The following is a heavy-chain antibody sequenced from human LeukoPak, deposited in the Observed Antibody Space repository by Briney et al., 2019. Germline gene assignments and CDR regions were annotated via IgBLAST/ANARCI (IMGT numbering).Heavy chain of an antibody. J-gene: IGHJ3*02. CDR1: GCTFTSYG. CDR2: ISAYNGNT. V-gene: IGHV1-18*01. D-gene: IGHD3-22*01. Sequence: ASVKVSCKASGCTFTSYGISWVRQAPGQGLEWMGWISAYNGNTNYAQKLQGRVTMTTDTSTSTAYMELRSLRSDDTAVYYCARDRRRYYYDSSGYPDAFDIWGQGTMVTVSS. CDR3: ARDRRRYYYDSSGYPDAFDI.